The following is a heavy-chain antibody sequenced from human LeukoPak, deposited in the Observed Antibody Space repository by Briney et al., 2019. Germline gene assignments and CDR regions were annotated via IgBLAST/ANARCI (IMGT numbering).Heavy chain of an antibody. V-gene: IGHV4-59*08. CDR1: GGSISGYY. CDR2: IYYSGST. J-gene: IGHJ5*02. CDR3: ARRGVAAIFDP. D-gene: IGHD1-26*01. Sequence: SETLSLTCTVSGGSISGYYWSWIRQPPGKGLEWIAYIYYSGSTTYNPSLKSRVTVSLDTSKNQFSLKLSSVTAADTAVYYCARRGVAAIFDPWGQGTRVTVSS.